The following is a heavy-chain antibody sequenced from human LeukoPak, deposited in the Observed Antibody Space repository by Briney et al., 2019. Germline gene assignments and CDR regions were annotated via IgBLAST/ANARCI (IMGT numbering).Heavy chain of an antibody. V-gene: IGHV3-73*01. CDR1: GFTFSDSA. CDR2: IRSKADNYAT. Sequence: GGSLKLSCAASGFTFSDSAMHWVRQASGKGLEWVGRIRSKADNYATEFGASVKGRFTISRDDSKNTAYLQMNSLKTEDTAVYYCARPHYYDTSGYYSDLQYYFDYWGQGTQVTVSS. CDR3: ARPHYYDTSGYYSDLQYYFDY. J-gene: IGHJ4*02. D-gene: IGHD3-22*01.